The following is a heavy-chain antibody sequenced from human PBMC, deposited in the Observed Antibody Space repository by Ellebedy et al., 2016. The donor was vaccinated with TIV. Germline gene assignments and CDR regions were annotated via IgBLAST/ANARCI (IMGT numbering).Heavy chain of an antibody. CDR2: INPIGGST. V-gene: IGHV1-46*01. J-gene: IGHJ3*02. CDR1: GYTFTSYY. D-gene: IGHD6-13*01. CDR3: AYSIAAAGDAFDI. Sequence: AASVKVSCKASGYTFTSYYMHWVRQAPGQGLEWMGIINPIGGSTSYAPKFQGWVTMTSDTSITTAYMELSRLTSDDTAMYYCAYSIAAAGDAFDIWGQGTMVTVSS.